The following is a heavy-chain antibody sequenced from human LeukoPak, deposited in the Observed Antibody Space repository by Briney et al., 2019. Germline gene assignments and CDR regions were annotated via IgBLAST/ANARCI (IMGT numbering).Heavy chain of an antibody. CDR2: ISGSGGST. Sequence: GGSLRLSCAASGFTFSSYAMSWVRQAPGKGLEWVSAISGSGGSTYYADSVKGRFTISRDNAQDSLYLQMNSLRAEDTAVYYCTRGSYGDYEYWGQGTLVTVSS. D-gene: IGHD4-17*01. V-gene: IGHV3-23*01. J-gene: IGHJ4*02. CDR1: GFTFSSYA. CDR3: TRGSYGDYEY.